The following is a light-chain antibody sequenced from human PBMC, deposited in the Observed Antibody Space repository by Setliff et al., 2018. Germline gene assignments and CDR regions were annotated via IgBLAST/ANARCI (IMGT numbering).Light chain of an antibody. CDR1: SSNIGNNY. J-gene: IGLJ2*01. CDR3: GTWDSSLSGVV. Sequence: QSVLTQPPSVSAAPGQKVTISCSGSSSNIGNNYVSWYQQLPGTAPKLLIYDNNKRPSVIPDRFSGSKSGTSATLGITGLQTGDEADYYCGTWDSSLSGVVFGGGTKVTVL. CDR2: DNN. V-gene: IGLV1-51*01.